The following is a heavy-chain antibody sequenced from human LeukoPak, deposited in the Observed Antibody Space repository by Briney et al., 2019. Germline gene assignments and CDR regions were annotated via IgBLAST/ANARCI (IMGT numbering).Heavy chain of an antibody. CDR2: MNPNSGNT. J-gene: IGHJ5*02. V-gene: IGHV1-8*01. Sequence: ASVKVSCKASVYTFTSYDINWVRQATGQGLEWMGWMNPNSGNTGYAQKFQGRVTMTRNTSISTAYMELSSLRSEDTAVYYCARVRPNEIPAAPTGWFDPWGQGTLVTVSS. CDR3: ARVRPNEIPAAPTGWFDP. CDR1: VYTFTSYD. D-gene: IGHD2-2*01.